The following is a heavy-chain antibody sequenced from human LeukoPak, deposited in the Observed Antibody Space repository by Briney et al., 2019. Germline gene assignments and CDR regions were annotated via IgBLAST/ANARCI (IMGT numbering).Heavy chain of an antibody. J-gene: IGHJ4*02. D-gene: IGHD1-14*01. CDR3: ARDNIRSLDY. CDR2: IDSDGSST. CDR1: GFTFNNYG. V-gene: IGHV3-74*01. Sequence: PGRSLRLSCAASGFTFNNYGMHWVRQVPGKGLVWVSRIDSDGSSTSYADFVKGRFTISRDNARNTFYLQMNSLRVEDTAVYYCARDNIRSLDYWGQGTLVTVSS.